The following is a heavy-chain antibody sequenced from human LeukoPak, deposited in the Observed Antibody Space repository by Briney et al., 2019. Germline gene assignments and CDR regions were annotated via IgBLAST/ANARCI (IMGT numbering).Heavy chain of an antibody. D-gene: IGHD3-22*01. J-gene: IGHJ4*02. CDR1: GFTFSSYE. V-gene: IGHV3-48*03. CDR2: ISSSGSTI. Sequence: PGGSLRLSCAASGFTFSSYEMNWVRQAPGKGLEWVSYISSSGSTIYYADSVKGRFTISRDNAKNSLYLQMNSLRAEDTAVYYCARGEQYYYDSSGYSVWGQGTLVTVSS. CDR3: ARGEQYYYDSSGYSV.